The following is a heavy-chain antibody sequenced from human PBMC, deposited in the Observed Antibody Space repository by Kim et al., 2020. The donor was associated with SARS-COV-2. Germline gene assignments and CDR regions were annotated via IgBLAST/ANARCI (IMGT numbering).Heavy chain of an antibody. CDR3: AREVVTAQALDY. V-gene: IGHV4-39*01. CDR2: IYYSGST. J-gene: IGHJ4*02. CDR1: GGSISSSSYY. D-gene: IGHD2-21*02. Sequence: SETLSLTCTVSGGSISSSSYYWGWIRQPPGKGLEWIGSIYYSGSTYYNPSLKSRVTISVDTSKNQFSLKLSSVTAADTAVYYCAREVVTAQALDYWGQGTLVTVSS.